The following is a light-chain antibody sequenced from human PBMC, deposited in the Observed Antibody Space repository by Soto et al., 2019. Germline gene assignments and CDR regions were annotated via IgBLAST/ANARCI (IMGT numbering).Light chain of an antibody. CDR2: ASS. CDR1: QTIGTY. CDR3: QQSFNLPRT. J-gene: IGKJ1*01. Sequence: IQMTQSPYSLSASVGDRITITCRASQTIGTYLNWYQQVPGKAPKLLIYASSSLQTGVPSRFSGSGSGTHFTLIINSLQPEDFGTYYCQQSFNLPRTLGPGTRVETK. V-gene: IGKV1-39*01.